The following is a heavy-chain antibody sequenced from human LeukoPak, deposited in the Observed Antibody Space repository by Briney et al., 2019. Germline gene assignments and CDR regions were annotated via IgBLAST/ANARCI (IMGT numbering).Heavy chain of an antibody. J-gene: IGHJ4*02. V-gene: IGHV3-23*01. CDR1: GFTFSSYA. CDR3: AKSGKARIAVAGADY. D-gene: IGHD6-19*01. CDR2: IASGGGTT. Sequence: GGSLRLSCAASGFTFSSYAMTWVRQAPGKGLEWVSAIASGGGTTYYADSVKGRFTISRDNSKNTLYLQMNSLRVEDTAVYYCAKSGKARIAVAGADYWGQGTPVTVSS.